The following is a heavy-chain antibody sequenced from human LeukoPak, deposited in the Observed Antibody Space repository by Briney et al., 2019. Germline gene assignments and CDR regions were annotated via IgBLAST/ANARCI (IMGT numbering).Heavy chain of an antibody. V-gene: IGHV4-39*01. CDR1: GGSISTSSYY. J-gene: IGHJ4*02. CDR3: ARRTDRSAWSTYFDY. D-gene: IGHD6-19*01. Sequence: TSETLSLTCSVSGGSISTSSYYWDWIRQPPGKGLEWIGSLYYSGSTYYNPPLKGRVTISGDTSKNQFSLNLGSVTAADTAVYYCARRTDRSAWSTYFDYWGQGTLVTVSS. CDR2: LYYSGST.